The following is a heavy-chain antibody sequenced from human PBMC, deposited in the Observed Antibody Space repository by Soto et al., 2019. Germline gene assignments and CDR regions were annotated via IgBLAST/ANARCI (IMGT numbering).Heavy chain of an antibody. D-gene: IGHD3-3*01. CDR2: ISAYNGNT. CDR1: GYTFTSYG. V-gene: IGHV1-18*01. Sequence: ASMKVSCKASGYTFTSYGISWVRQAPGQGLEWMGWISAYNGNTNYAQKFQGRVTITADESTSTAYMELSSLRSEDTAVYSCVRENGYDFWGRNWFEPRGQGPRVTVSS. CDR3: VRENGYDFWGRNWFEP. J-gene: IGHJ5*02.